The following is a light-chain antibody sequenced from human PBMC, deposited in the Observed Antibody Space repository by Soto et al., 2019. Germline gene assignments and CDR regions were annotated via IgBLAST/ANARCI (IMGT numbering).Light chain of an antibody. CDR1: QSVSSNY. V-gene: IGKV3-20*01. CDR3: QHYGRSVT. J-gene: IGKJ4*01. CDR2: GAS. Sequence: ETVMTQSPGTLSVSLGERATLSCRASQSVSSNYLAWYQQKPGQAPRLLIYGASSRATGIPDRFSGSGSGTDFTLTISRLEPEDFAVYYCQHYGRSVTFGGGTKVDIK.